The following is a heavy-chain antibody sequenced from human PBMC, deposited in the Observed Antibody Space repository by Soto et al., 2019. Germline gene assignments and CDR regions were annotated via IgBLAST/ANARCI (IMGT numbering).Heavy chain of an antibody. CDR2: VLGGGGST. CDR1: GFTFSSYA. V-gene: IGHV3-23*01. Sequence: EVQLLESGGGLVQPGGSLRLSCAASGFTFSSYAMSWVRQTPGKGLEWVSGVLGGGGSTFYADSVKGWFTISRDNSKNTLYVQMNSLRAEDTAIYYCARKGPPRDAFDIWGQGTMVTVSS. J-gene: IGHJ3*02. CDR3: ARKGPPRDAFDI.